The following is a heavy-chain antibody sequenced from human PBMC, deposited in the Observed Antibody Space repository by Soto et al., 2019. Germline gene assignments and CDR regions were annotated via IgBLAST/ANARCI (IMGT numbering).Heavy chain of an antibody. CDR2: ISGSGGST. J-gene: IGHJ4*02. CDR3: AKETYSRSWYF. D-gene: IGHD2-2*01. V-gene: IGHV3-23*01. CDR1: GFTFSSYA. Sequence: PGGSLRLSCAASGFTFSSYAMSWVRQAPGKGLEWVSAISGSGGSTYYADSVKGRFTISRDSSKNTLYLQMNGLRAEDTALYYCAKETYSRSWYFWGQGTLVTVSS.